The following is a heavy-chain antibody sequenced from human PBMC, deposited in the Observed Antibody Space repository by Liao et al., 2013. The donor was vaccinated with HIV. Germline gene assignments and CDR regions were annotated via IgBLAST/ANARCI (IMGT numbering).Heavy chain of an antibody. CDR1: GSSFSAYY. CDR3: ASRGHFYFYFDV. D-gene: IGHD3-10*01. Sequence: QVQLQQWGAGLLKPSETLSLTCSVYGSSFSAYYWSWVRQSPREGAWSGLGKVNHSGSTNYNPSLKSRVAMSVDTSRSQFSLNVTSVTAADTAVYYCASRGHFYFYFDVWGKGTTSPSP. V-gene: IGHV4-34*02. CDR2: VNHSGST. J-gene: IGHJ6*03.